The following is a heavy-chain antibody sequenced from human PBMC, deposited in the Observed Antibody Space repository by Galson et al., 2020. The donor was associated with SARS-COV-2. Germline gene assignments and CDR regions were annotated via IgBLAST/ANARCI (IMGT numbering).Heavy chain of an antibody. CDR1: GFSLSTSGVG. D-gene: IGHD3-10*01. J-gene: IGHJ5*02. CDR3: AHRSITMVRGSFDP. CDR2: IYWDDDK. V-gene: IGHV2-5*02. Sequence: SGPTLVKPTHPLTLTYTFSGFSLSTSGVGVAWIRQPPGNALEWLALIYWDDDKRYSPSLKSRLTMTKDTSKNQVVLTMTNMDPVDTATDYWAHRSITMVRGSFDPGGKGTLVIVSS.